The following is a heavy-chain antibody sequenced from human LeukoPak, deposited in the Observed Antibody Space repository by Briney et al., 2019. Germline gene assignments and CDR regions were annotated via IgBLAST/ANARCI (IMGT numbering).Heavy chain of an antibody. V-gene: IGHV1-69*04. Sequence: SVKVSCKAAGGTFSSYTISWVRQAPGQGLEWMGRIIPILGIANYAQKFQGRVTITADKSTSTAYMELSSLRSEDTAVYYCARERFSRWFDPWGQGTLVTVSS. J-gene: IGHJ5*02. CDR3: ARERFSRWFDP. D-gene: IGHD3-10*01. CDR1: GGTFSSYT. CDR2: IIPILGIA.